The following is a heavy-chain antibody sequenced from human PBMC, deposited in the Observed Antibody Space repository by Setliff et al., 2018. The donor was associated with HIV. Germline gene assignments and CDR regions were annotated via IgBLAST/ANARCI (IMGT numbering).Heavy chain of an antibody. Sequence: ASVKVSCKTSGYSFSAFYLQWMRQGPGQRLEWMGWINPNNGVSDVVQRFEDRLTWTSDTSLNTAYMELTRLTSDDTAVYFCARSALGKVGPTGYWGQGSLVTVSS. D-gene: IGHD1-26*01. V-gene: IGHV1-2*02. CDR3: ARSALGKVGPTGY. CDR1: GYSFSAFY. J-gene: IGHJ4*02. CDR2: INPNNGVS.